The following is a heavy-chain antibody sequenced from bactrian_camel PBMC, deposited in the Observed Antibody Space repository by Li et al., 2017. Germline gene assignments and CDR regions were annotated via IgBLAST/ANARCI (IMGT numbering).Heavy chain of an antibody. CDR3: AADWRYCGCYGLLSVYEFSH. J-gene: IGHJ4*01. CDR1: GHTFSTYC. Sequence: HVQLVESGGGSVQAGGSLSLSCTASGHTFSTYCWAWFRQVPGKERERVAAIATGGGSTNYADAVKGRFTIYQDNAKNTVYLQMDSLKPEDTAMYYCAADWRYCGCYGLLSVYEFSHWGQGTQVTVS. CDR2: IATGGGST. D-gene: IGHD2*01. V-gene: IGHV3S1*01.